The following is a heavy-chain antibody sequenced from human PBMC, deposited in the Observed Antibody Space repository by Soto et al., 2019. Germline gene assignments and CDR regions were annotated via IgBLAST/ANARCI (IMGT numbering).Heavy chain of an antibody. CDR3: ARVEYSSSYAHDWFDP. Sequence: QVQLVQSGAEVKKPGSSVKVSCKASGGTFSSYAISWVRQAPGQGLEWMGGIIPIFGTANYAQKFQGRVTITADKSTSTAYMELSSLRSEDTAEYYCARVEYSSSYAHDWFDPWGQGTLVTVSS. J-gene: IGHJ5*02. D-gene: IGHD6-6*01. V-gene: IGHV1-69*06. CDR1: GGTFSSYA. CDR2: IIPIFGTA.